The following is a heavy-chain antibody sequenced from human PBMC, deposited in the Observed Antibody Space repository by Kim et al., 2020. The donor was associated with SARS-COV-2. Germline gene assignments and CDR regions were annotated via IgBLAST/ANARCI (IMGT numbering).Heavy chain of an antibody. J-gene: IGHJ3*02. CDR3: ASGYYSGDVFDI. Sequence: ASVKVSCKTSGYTFTSYYMHWVRQAPGQGLEWMGIINPSGGSTSYAQKFQGRVTMTRDTSTSTVYMELSSLRSEDTAVYYCASGYYSGDVFDIWGQGTMVTVSS. V-gene: IGHV1-46*01. D-gene: IGHD3-22*01. CDR1: GYTFTSYY. CDR2: INPSGGST.